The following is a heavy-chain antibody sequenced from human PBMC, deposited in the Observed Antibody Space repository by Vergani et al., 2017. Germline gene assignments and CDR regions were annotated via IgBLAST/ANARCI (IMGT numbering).Heavy chain of an antibody. CDR2: ISYDGSNK. Sequence: QVQLVESGGGVVQPGRSLRLSCAASGFTFSSYGMHWVRQAPGKGLVWVAVISYDGSNKYYADSVKGRFTISRDNSKNTLYLQMNSLRAEDTAVYYCAKGRGYCTNGVCPEDYWGQGTLVTVSS. CDR3: AKGRGYCTNGVCPEDY. V-gene: IGHV3-30*18. J-gene: IGHJ4*02. D-gene: IGHD2-8*01. CDR1: GFTFSSYG.